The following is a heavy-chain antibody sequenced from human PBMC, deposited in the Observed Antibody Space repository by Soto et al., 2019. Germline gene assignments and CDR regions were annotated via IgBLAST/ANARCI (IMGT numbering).Heavy chain of an antibody. Sequence: EVQLVESGGGLVKPGGSLRLSCAASGFTFSNYNMNWVRQPPGKGLEWVSSITSAGSYIYYAESLKGRVTISRDNAKNSLFFQMNSLRAEDTALYFCARGILGGVRIDYGMDVWGQGTTVTVSS. V-gene: IGHV3-21*01. CDR2: ITSAGSYI. J-gene: IGHJ6*02. CDR3: ARGILGGVRIDYGMDV. CDR1: GFTFSNYN. D-gene: IGHD2-8*02.